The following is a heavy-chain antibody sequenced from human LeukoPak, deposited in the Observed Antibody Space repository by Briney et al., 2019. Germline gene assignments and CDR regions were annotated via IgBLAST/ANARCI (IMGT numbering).Heavy chain of an antibody. CDR1: GFTFSSYA. CDR3: ARDSSMLRGPLVIYYFDF. J-gene: IGHJ4*02. Sequence: GGSLRLSCAASGFTFSSYAMSWVRQAPGKGLEWVSAISGGGDATYYADSVKGRFTISRDNSKNTLYLQMNSLRVEDTAVYYCARDSSMLRGPLVIYYFDFWGQGTLVTVSS. CDR2: ISGGGDAT. D-gene: IGHD3-10*01. V-gene: IGHV3-23*01.